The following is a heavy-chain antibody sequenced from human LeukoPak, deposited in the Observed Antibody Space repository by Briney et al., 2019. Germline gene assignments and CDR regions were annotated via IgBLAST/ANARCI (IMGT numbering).Heavy chain of an antibody. D-gene: IGHD4-23*01. CDR1: GFTFSSYV. Sequence: QSGGSLRLSCAASGFTFSSYVMSWVRQAPGKGLEWVSGISGSGASTYYADSVKGRFTISRDNSKNTLYVLMNSLRAKDTAVYYCAKIAVVTSNIDYWGQGTLVTVSS. J-gene: IGHJ4*02. CDR2: ISGSGAST. CDR3: AKIAVVTSNIDY. V-gene: IGHV3-23*01.